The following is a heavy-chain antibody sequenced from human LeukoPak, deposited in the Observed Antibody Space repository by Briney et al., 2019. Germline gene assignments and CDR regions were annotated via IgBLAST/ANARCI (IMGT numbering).Heavy chain of an antibody. D-gene: IGHD3-10*01. CDR1: GYTFTGYY. J-gene: IGHJ4*02. CDR2: INPNSGGT. V-gene: IGHV1-2*02. CDR3: ARAILVRGFVD. Sequence: GASVKVSCKASGYTFTGYYMHWVRQAPGQGLEWMGWINPNSGGTNYAQKFQGRVTMTRDTSISTAYMEVTSLTSDDTAVYYCARAILVRGFVDWGQGTLVTVSS.